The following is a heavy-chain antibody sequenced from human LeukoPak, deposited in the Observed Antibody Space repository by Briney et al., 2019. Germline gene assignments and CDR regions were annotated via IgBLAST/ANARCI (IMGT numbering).Heavy chain of an antibody. CDR1: GGSISGYY. V-gene: IGHV4-59*01. Sequence: SETLSLTCTVSGGSISGYYWGWIRQPPGKGLEWIGYIYYSGSTNYNPSLKSRVTISVDTSKNQFSLKLSSVTAADTAVYYCARVCSGSSYYYCYYMDVRGKGTTVTDPS. J-gene: IGHJ6*03. CDR3: ARVCSGSSYYYCYYMDV. D-gene: IGHD6-19*01. CDR2: IYYSGST.